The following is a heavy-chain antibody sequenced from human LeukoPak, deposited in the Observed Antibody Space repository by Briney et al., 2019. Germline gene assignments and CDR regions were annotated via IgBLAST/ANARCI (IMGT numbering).Heavy chain of an antibody. Sequence: GASVKVSCKASGGTFSSYAISWVRQAPGQGLEWMGGIISIFGTANYAQKFEGRVTISTDDSTSTAYMELSSLRSEDTAVYYCARGSRITIFGVATFDYWGQGTLVTVSS. CDR2: IISIFGTA. D-gene: IGHD3-3*01. J-gene: IGHJ4*02. CDR3: ARGSRITIFGVATFDY. V-gene: IGHV1-69*05. CDR1: GGTFSSYA.